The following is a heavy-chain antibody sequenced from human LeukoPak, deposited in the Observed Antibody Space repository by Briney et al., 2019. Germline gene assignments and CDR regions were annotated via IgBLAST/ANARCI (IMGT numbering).Heavy chain of an antibody. Sequence: ASVKVSCKASGYTFTSYDINWVRQATGQGLEWMGWMNPNSGNTGYAQKFQGRVTMTRNTSISTAYMELSSLRSEDTAVYYCARVSRMTTVTTRSGLSYWGQGTLVTVSS. CDR2: MNPNSGNT. D-gene: IGHD4-17*01. CDR3: ARVSRMTTVTTRSGLSY. J-gene: IGHJ4*02. V-gene: IGHV1-8*01. CDR1: GYTFTSYD.